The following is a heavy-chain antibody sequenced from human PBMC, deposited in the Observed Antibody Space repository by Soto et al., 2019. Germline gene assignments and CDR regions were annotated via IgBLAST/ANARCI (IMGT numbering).Heavy chain of an antibody. CDR1: GITFSKAW. D-gene: IGHD4-4*01. CDR2: IKSKSDGGTT. CDR3: TTNFYSDYGMDV. J-gene: IGHJ6*02. V-gene: IGHV3-15*01. Sequence: EVQLVESGGGLVKPGGSLRLSCAASGITFSKAWMNWVRQSPGKGLEWVGRIKSKSDGGTTDYAAPVKGRFTISRDDSKNTLSLQMNSLKTEDTAVYYCTTNFYSDYGMDVWGQGTTVTVSS.